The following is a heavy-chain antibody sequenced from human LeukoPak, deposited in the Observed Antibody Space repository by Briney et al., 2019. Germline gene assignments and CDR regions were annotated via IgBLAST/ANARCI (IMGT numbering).Heavy chain of an antibody. CDR1: GFFTRYS. D-gene: IGHD6-19*01. J-gene: IGHJ4*02. CDR3: AREPAVAGTGG. CDR2: ISDDGSNK. Sequence: GRSLRLSCAASGFFTRYSMHWVRQAPGKGLEWVAVISDDGSNKYYPDSVKGQFTTSRDNSKNMLYLQVNSLRAEDTAVYYCAREPAVAGTGGWGQGTLVTVSS. V-gene: IGHV3-30-3*01.